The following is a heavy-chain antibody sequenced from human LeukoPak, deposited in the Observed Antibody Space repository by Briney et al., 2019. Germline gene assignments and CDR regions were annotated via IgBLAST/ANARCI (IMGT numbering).Heavy chain of an antibody. CDR1: GYTFTGYY. V-gene: IGHV1-2*02. D-gene: IGHD4-17*01. CDR2: INPISGGT. CDR3: ARERGGTPVPHFDH. J-gene: IGHJ4*02. Sequence: ASMKVSCKASGYTFTGYYMHWVREAPGQGLEWMGCINPISGGTTFAQKFQARVTLTRDTSISTAYMELRRLTSDDTAVYFCARERGGTPVPHFDHWGQGTLVTASS.